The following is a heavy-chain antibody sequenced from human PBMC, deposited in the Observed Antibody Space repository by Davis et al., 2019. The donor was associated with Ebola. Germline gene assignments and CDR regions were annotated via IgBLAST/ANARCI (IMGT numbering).Heavy chain of an antibody. CDR1: GFTFSSYW. J-gene: IGHJ6*02. CDR2: INSDGSST. Sequence: HTGGSLRLSCAASGFTFSSYWMHWVRQAPGKGLVWVSRINSDGSSTSYADSVKGRFTISRDNAKNTLYLQMNSLRAEDTAVYYCARSGYYYGMDVWGQGTTVTVSS. CDR3: ARSGYYYGMDV. V-gene: IGHV3-74*01. D-gene: IGHD6-25*01.